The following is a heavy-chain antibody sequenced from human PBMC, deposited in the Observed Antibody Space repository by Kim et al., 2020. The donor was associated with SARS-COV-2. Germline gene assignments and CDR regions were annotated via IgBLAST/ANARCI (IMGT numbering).Heavy chain of an antibody. J-gene: IGHJ4*02. CDR3: GRLTVTTTVDY. D-gene: IGHD4-4*01. Sequence: SETLSLTCTVSGGSVSSGSYYWSWIRQPPGKGLEWIGYIYYSGSTHYNPSLKSQVTITVDTSKNQFSLKLSSVTAAATDVYYCGRLTVTTTVDYWGQGTLVTVSS. V-gene: IGHV4-61*01. CDR1: GGSVSSGSYY. CDR2: IYYSGST.